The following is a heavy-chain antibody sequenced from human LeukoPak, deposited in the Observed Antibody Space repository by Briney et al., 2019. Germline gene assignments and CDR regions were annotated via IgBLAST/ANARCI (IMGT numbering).Heavy chain of an antibody. CDR2: ISAYNGNT. V-gene: IGHV1-18*01. D-gene: IGHD3-22*01. Sequence: GASVKVSCKASGYTFTSYGISWVRQAPGQGLEWMGWISAYNGNTNYAQKLQGRVTMTTATATSTAYMELRSLRSDDTAVYYCARALYYYDSSGYFPLDYWGQGTLVTVSS. CDR3: ARALYYYDSSGYFPLDY. J-gene: IGHJ4*02. CDR1: GYTFTSYG.